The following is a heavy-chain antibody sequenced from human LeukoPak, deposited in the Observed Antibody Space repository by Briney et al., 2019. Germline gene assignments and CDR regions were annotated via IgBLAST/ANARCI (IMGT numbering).Heavy chain of an antibody. CDR1: GFTFNNYA. CDR2: IIGSGGNA. D-gene: IGHD5-18*01. Sequence: AGGSLRLSCAASGFTFNNYAMSWVRQAPGKGLEWVSAIIGSGGNAYYADSVKGRFTVSRDNSKNTLYLQMNSLRDEDTAVYYCAKTSDSYTYYYGMDVWGRGTTVTVSS. V-gene: IGHV3-23*01. J-gene: IGHJ6*02. CDR3: AKTSDSYTYYYGMDV.